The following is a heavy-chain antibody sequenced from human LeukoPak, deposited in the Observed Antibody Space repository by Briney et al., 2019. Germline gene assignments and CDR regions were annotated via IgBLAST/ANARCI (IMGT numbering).Heavy chain of an antibody. CDR2: ISSSGSTI. CDR3: ARYTERGAFDI. CDR1: GFTVSGNY. Sequence: GGSLRLSCAVSGFTVSGNYMSWVRQAPGKGLEWVSYISSSGSTIYYADSVKGRFTISRDNAKNSLYLQMNSLRAEDTAVYYCARYTERGAFDIWGQGTMVTVSS. V-gene: IGHV3-11*04. J-gene: IGHJ3*02. D-gene: IGHD1-1*01.